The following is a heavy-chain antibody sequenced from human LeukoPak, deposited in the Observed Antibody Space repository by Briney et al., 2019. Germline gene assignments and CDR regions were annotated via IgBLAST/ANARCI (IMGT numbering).Heavy chain of an antibody. CDR2: IIPILGIA. D-gene: IGHD3-22*01. Sequence: GSSVKVSCKASGGTFSSYAISWVRQAPGQGLEWMGRIIPILGIANYAQKFQGRVTITADKSTSTAYMELSSLRSEDTAVYYCAGGGFYYDSSGYYGAYYFDYWGQGTLVTVSS. V-gene: IGHV1-69*04. J-gene: IGHJ4*02. CDR3: AGGGFYYDSSGYYGAYYFDY. CDR1: GGTFSSYA.